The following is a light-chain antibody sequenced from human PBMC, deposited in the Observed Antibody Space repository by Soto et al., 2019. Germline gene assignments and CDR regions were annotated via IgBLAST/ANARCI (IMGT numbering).Light chain of an antibody. CDR1: QSISSW. J-gene: IGKJ1*01. Sequence: DIEMTKTPSTLSAPVGDRVTLTCRASQSISSWLAWYQQKPGKAPKVLIYDASSLESGVPSRFSGSGSGTEFSLTISSLQPDDFATYYCQQYNHYWTFGQGT. CDR3: QQYNHYWT. CDR2: DAS. V-gene: IGKV1-5*01.